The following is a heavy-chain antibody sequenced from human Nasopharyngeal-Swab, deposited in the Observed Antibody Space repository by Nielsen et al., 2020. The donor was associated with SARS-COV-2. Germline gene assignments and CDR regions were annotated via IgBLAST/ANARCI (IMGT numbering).Heavy chain of an antibody. Sequence: ASVKASCKASGYTFTRYYIHWVRQAPRQGLEWMGIINPGGGSARYSQNFQGRVTMTRDTSTNTVYMELYSLTSEDTAVYYCARGGDPREVVAATDCFDPWGQGTLVTVSS. CDR3: ARGGDPREVVAATDCFDP. CDR2: INPGGGSA. D-gene: IGHD2-15*01. J-gene: IGHJ5*02. V-gene: IGHV1-46*01. CDR1: GYTFTRYY.